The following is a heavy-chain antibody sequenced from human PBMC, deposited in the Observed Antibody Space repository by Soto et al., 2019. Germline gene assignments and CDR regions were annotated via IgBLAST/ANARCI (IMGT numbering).Heavy chain of an antibody. V-gene: IGHV3-30*04. D-gene: IGHD2-8*02. CDR1: GFTFSNHG. Sequence: QVQLVESGGGLVQPGRSLRLSCAASGFTFSNHGIHWVRQAPGKGLEWVTFISYDGRKTYYADAVKGRFTISRDTSQNTVYLQMTSLRPEDTAVYFYARDWATGGTYLGIDAWGQGTLVTVSS. CDR3: ARDWATGGTYLGIDA. J-gene: IGHJ5*02. CDR2: ISYDGRKT.